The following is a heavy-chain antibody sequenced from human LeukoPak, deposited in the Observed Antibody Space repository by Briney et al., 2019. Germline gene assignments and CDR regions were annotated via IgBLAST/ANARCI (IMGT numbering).Heavy chain of an antibody. V-gene: IGHV3-23*01. CDR1: GFTFSNYG. CDR2: ISGSGDST. CDR3: AKGPHQHSSTPFDY. D-gene: IGHD6-13*01. J-gene: IGHJ4*02. Sequence: GGSLRLSCAASGFTFSNYGMIWVRQAPGKGLEWVSSISGSGDSTYYADSVKGRFTLSRDNSKNTVHLQMNSLRAEDTAIYYCAKGPHQHSSTPFDYWGQGTLVTVSS.